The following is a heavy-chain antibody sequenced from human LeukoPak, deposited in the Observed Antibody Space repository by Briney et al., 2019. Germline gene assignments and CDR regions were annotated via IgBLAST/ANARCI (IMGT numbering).Heavy chain of an antibody. CDR2: IYYSGST. V-gene: IGHV4-59*12. D-gene: IGHD3-22*01. CDR3: AREPRASGYENAFDI. Sequence: SETLSLTCTVSGGSISSYYWSWIRQPPGKGLEWIGYIYYSGSTNYNPSFKSRVTISVDTSKNQFSLKLSSVTAADTAVYYCAREPRASGYENAFDIWGQGTMVTVSS. CDR1: GGSISSYY. J-gene: IGHJ3*02.